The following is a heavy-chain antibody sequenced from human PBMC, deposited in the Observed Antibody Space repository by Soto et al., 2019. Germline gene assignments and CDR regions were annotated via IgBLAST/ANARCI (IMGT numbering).Heavy chain of an antibody. Sequence: QVQLQESGPGLVKPSGTLSLTCAVFSGSISSSNWWSWVRQPPGKGLEWIGEIYHSGSTNYNPSLKSRVTISVDKSKNQFSLKLSSVTAADTAVYYCASSVQWLARGIDYWGQGTLVTVSS. J-gene: IGHJ4*02. V-gene: IGHV4-4*02. D-gene: IGHD6-19*01. CDR2: IYHSGST. CDR3: ASSVQWLARGIDY. CDR1: SGSISSSNW.